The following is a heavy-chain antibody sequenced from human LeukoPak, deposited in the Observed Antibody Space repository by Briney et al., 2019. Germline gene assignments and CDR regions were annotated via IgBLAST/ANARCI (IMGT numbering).Heavy chain of an antibody. CDR2: ISGSGGRT. Sequence: GGSLRPSCPPSGFTLSTYGMSWVRQAPGKGLDWVSAISGSGGRTSYADSVAGRFTVSRDNAKNTLYLQMNNLRAEDTALYYCAKATIFGVVPRGYFDYWGQGTLVTVSS. V-gene: IGHV3-23*01. CDR1: GFTLSTYG. CDR3: AKATIFGVVPRGYFDY. J-gene: IGHJ4*02. D-gene: IGHD3-3*01.